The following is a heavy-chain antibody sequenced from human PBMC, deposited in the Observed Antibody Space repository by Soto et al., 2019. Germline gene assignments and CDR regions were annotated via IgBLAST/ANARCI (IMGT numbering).Heavy chain of an antibody. D-gene: IGHD3-10*01. CDR3: ARGKALILWFGPAEYFQH. V-gene: IGHV4-39*07. CDR2: IYLSGST. J-gene: IGHJ1*01. Sequence: PSETLSLTCTVSGGSITSSKHYWSWIRQHPGKGLEWIGYIYLSGSTNYNPSLKSRVTISVDTSKNQFSLKLSSVTAADTAVYYCARGKALILWFGPAEYFQHWGQGTLVTVSS. CDR1: GGSITSSKHY.